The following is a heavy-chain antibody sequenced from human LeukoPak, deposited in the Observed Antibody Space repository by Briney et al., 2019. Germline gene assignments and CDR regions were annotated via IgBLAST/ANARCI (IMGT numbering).Heavy chain of an antibody. CDR3: AKAVGSSGYFSRDAFDI. J-gene: IGHJ3*02. V-gene: IGHV3-74*01. CDR1: GFTFSSYW. D-gene: IGHD3-22*01. CDR2: INSDGSST. Sequence: PGGSLRLSCASSGFTFSSYWMHWVRQAPGKGLVWVSRINSDGSSTSYADSVKGRFTISRDNSKNTVYLQMNSLRAEDTAIYYCAKAVGSSGYFSRDAFDIWGQGTMVTVSS.